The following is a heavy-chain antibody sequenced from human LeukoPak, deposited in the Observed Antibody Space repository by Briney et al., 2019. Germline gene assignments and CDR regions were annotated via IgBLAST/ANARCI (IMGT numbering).Heavy chain of an antibody. CDR1: GFTFSAYA. D-gene: IGHD5-18*01. CDR3: AKRGYSYDYNY. Sequence: GGSLRLSCEASGFTFSAYAMTWVRQAPGKGLEWVSSIGSDNKPHYSESVKGRFAISRDNSMNTLFLQMNSLRAEDTAVYYCAKRGYSYDYNYWGQGTLVTVSS. V-gene: IGHV3-23*05. J-gene: IGHJ4*02. CDR2: IGSDNKP.